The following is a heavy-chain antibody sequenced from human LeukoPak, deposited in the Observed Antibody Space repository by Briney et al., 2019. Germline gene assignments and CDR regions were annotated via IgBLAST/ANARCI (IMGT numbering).Heavy chain of an antibody. J-gene: IGHJ4*02. Sequence: GGSLRLSCAASGFTFSSYSMNWVRQAPGKGLEWVSSISSSSSYIYYADSVKGRFTISRDNAKNSLYLQMNSLRAEDTAVYYCARDLSVGYYGSGSSPLFDYWGQGTLVTVSS. CDR1: GFTFSSYS. CDR2: ISSSSSYI. V-gene: IGHV3-21*01. CDR3: ARDLSVGYYGSGSSPLFDY. D-gene: IGHD3-10*01.